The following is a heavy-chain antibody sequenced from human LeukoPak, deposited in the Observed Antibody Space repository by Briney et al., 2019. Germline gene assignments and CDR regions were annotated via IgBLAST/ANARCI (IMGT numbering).Heavy chain of an antibody. J-gene: IGHJ4*02. CDR2: INPNSGGT. CDR1: GYTFTGYY. V-gene: IGHV1-2*02. D-gene: IGHD3-22*01. Sequence: ASVKVSCKASGYTFTGYYMHWVRQAPGQGLEWMGWINPNSGGTNYAQKFQGRVTMTRDTSISTAYMELSRLRSDDTAVYCCARVTTGDYYDSSGYYCLDYWGQGTLVTVSS. CDR3: ARVTTGDYYDSSGYYCLDY.